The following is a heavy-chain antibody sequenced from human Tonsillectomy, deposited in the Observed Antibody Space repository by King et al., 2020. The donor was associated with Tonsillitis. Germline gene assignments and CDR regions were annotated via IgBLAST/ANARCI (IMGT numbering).Heavy chain of an antibody. CDR1: GFTFSGYN. Sequence: VQLVESGGGLVQPGGSLRLSCAASGFTFSGYNMNWVRQAPGKGLEWVSYISFNSVVLIYADSVKGRFTVSRDNAKNSLYLQMSSLRAEDTAVYYCARDGGNAWENDYWGQGTLVTVSS. D-gene: IGHD4-23*01. J-gene: IGHJ4*02. CDR3: ARDGGNAWENDY. V-gene: IGHV3-48*01. CDR2: ISFNSVVL.